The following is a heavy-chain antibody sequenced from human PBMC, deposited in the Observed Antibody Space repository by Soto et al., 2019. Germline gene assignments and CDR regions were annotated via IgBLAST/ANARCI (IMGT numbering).Heavy chain of an antibody. CDR1: GFTFSNYA. CDR3: AKTDKFRSQGSGWSNRFDS. J-gene: IGHJ4*02. Sequence: EVQLLESGGDLAQPGGSLRLICAASGFTFSNYAMTWVRQSPGKGLEWVSTITSAGSTFYGDTVKGRFTISRDNSKSTLYLQMNSLGAEDTAVYYCAKTDKFRSQGSGWSNRFDSWGQGTLVTVSS. CDR2: ITSAGST. V-gene: IGHV3-23*01. D-gene: IGHD6-19*01.